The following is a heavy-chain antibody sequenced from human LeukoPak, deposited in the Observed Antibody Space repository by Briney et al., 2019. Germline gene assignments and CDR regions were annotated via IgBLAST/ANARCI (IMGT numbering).Heavy chain of an antibody. CDR2: INPDSGFT. J-gene: IGHJ4*02. Sequence: ASVKVSCKASGYKFIDNYRHWVRQAPGQGLEFMGGINPDSGFTNYAQKFKGRVTTTRDTSISTAYLEVRSLTSDDTAVYYCAPTAEAYTSWWKVWGQGTLVTVSS. D-gene: IGHD3-16*01. CDR3: APTAEAYTSWWKV. CDR1: GYKFIDNY. V-gene: IGHV1-2*02.